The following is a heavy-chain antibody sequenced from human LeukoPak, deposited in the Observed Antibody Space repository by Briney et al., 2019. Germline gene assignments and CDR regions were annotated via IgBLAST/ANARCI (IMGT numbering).Heavy chain of an antibody. J-gene: IGHJ6*02. CDR1: GFSLSGYW. CDR2: ISPEGSGT. D-gene: IGHD2-8*02. Sequence: GGSLRLSCAASGFSLSGYWMHWVRHAPGKGLVWGSRISPEGSGTTYSDSVKGRFTISRDNSKNTLYLQINSLRDEDAAVYHCTRVQAGRSGLMDVWGRGTTVTVSS. CDR3: TRVQAGRSGLMDV. V-gene: IGHV3-74*01.